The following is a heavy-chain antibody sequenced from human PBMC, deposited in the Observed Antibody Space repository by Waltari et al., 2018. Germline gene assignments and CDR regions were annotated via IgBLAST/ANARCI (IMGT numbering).Heavy chain of an antibody. D-gene: IGHD2-15*01. J-gene: IGHJ5*02. CDR1: GYSISSGYY. Sequence: QVQLQESGPGLVKPSETLSLTCTVSGYSISSGYYCGWIRQPPGKGLEWIGSIYHSGSTSYNPSLKSRVTISVDTSKNQFSLKLSSVTAADTAVYYCARGGKVVVAAITFDPWGQGTLVTVSS. V-gene: IGHV4-38-2*02. CDR2: IYHSGST. CDR3: ARGGKVVVAAITFDP.